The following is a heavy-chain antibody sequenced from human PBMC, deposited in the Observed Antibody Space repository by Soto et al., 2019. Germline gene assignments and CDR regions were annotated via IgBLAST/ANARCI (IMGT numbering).Heavy chain of an antibody. CDR3: ARGNPYSAYYYYGMDV. Sequence: GESLKISCKGSGYSFTSYWIGWVRQMPGKGLEWMGIIYPGDSDTRYSPSFQGQVTISADKSISTAYLQWSSLKASDTAMYYCARGNPYSAYYYYGMDVWGQGITVTVS. CDR2: IYPGDSDT. V-gene: IGHV5-51*01. J-gene: IGHJ6*02. D-gene: IGHD5-12*01. CDR1: GYSFTSYW.